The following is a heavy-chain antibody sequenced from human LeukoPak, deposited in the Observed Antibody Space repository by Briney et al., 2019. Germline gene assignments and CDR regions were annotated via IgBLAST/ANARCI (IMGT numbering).Heavy chain of an antibody. CDR1: GFTFSSYA. CDR3: AKDLQESRVWFGEIHDAFDI. CDR2: ISGSGGST. Sequence: GGSLRLSCAASGFTFSSYAMSWVRQAPGKGLEWVSAISGSGGSTYYADSVKGRFTISRDNSKNTLYLQMNSLRAEDTAVYYCAKDLQESRVWFGEIHDAFDIWGQGTMVTVSS. V-gene: IGHV3-23*01. J-gene: IGHJ3*02. D-gene: IGHD3-10*01.